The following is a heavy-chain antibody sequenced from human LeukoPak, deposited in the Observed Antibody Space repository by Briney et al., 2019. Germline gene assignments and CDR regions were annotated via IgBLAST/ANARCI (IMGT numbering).Heavy chain of an antibody. D-gene: IGHD4-17*01. Sequence: GGSLRLSCAASGFTFSYYNMNWVRQAPGKGLEWVSSISSSSTYIYYADSVKGRFTISRDNAKNSLYLEMNSLRAEDTAVYYCARDPWTNCGDYVRFDYWGQGTLVTVSS. CDR3: ARDPWTNCGDYVRFDY. J-gene: IGHJ4*02. CDR2: ISSSSTYI. CDR1: GFTFSYYN. V-gene: IGHV3-21*01.